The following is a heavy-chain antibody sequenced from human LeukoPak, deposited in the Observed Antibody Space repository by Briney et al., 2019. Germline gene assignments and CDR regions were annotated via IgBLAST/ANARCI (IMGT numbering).Heavy chain of an antibody. CDR3: ASGELDSLYYFDF. D-gene: IGHD1-1*01. CDR2: SNSDGSST. J-gene: IGHJ4*02. CDR1: GFTFNRHW. Sequence: GGSLRLSCAASGFTFNRHWMHWVRHAPGKGLVWVSRSNSDGSSTVYADSVKGRFTISRDNAKNTLYLQMNSLRAEDTAVYYCASGELDSLYYFDFWGQGTLVTVSS. V-gene: IGHV3-74*01.